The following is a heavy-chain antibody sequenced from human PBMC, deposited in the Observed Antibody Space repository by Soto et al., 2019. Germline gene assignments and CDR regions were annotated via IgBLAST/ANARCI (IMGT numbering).Heavy chain of an antibody. V-gene: IGHV2-5*02. Sequence: QITLKESGPTLVKPTQTLTLTCTFSGFSLSTSGVGVGWIRQPPGKALEWLALIYWDDDKRYSPSLKSRLTITKDTSKNQVVLTMTNMDLVDTATYYCAHSASYYDILTGYPKVKNWFDPWGQGTLVTVSS. CDR1: GFSLSTSGVG. CDR2: IYWDDDK. D-gene: IGHD3-9*01. J-gene: IGHJ5*02. CDR3: AHSASYYDILTGYPKVKNWFDP.